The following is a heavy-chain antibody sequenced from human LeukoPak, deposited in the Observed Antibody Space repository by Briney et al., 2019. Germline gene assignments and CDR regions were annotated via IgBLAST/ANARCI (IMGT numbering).Heavy chain of an antibody. V-gene: IGHV4-31*03. CDR3: ASKRGKYSSFGD. J-gene: IGHJ4*02. Sequence: SETLSLTCTVSGGSISSGGYYWSWIRQHPGRGLGWIGYIYYSGSTYYNPSLKSRVTISVDTSKHQFSLRLSSVTAADTALYYCASKRGKYSSFGDGGQGPLVTVPS. D-gene: IGHD6-6*01. CDR2: IYYSGST. CDR1: GGSISSGGYY.